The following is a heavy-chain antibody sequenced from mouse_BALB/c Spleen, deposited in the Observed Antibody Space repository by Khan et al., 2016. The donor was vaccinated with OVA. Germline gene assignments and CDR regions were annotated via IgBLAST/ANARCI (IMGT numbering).Heavy chain of an antibody. Sequence: EVQLVETGPGLAKPSQSLSLTCTVTGYSITSEYTWNWIRQFPGNKLEWMGFISYSGNTRYNPSLKSRISITRDTSKNQFFLQLNSVTSEDTATYYCARKDYYDYDPFPYWGQGTLVTVSA. CDR2: ISYSGNT. J-gene: IGHJ3*01. V-gene: IGHV3-2*02. D-gene: IGHD2-4*01. CDR3: ARKDYYDYDPFPY. CDR1: GYSITSEYT.